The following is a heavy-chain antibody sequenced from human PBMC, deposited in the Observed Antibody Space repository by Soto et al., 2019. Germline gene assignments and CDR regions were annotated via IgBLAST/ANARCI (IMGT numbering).Heavy chain of an antibody. CDR3: ARNKNDFWSGQYYYFAMDV. J-gene: IGHJ6*02. CDR2: IFPGDSDT. V-gene: IGHV5-51*01. Sequence: GESLKISCKASGYIFTSYWIGWVRQMPGIGLEWMGIIFPGDSDTRYSPSFEGQVTISADRSISTAYLQWSSLKVSDTAIYYCARNKNDFWSGQYYYFAMDVWGQGTPVTVSS. D-gene: IGHD3-3*01. CDR1: GYIFTSYW.